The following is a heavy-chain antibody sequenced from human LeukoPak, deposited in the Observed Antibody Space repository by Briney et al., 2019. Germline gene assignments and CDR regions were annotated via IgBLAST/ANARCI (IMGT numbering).Heavy chain of an antibody. CDR2: IYPGDSDT. J-gene: IGHJ3*02. Sequence: GESLKISYKGSGYSFTSYWIGWVRQMPGKGLEWMGIIYPGDSDTRYSPSFQGQVTISADKSISTAYLQWSSLKASDTAMYYCARNFRDIVVVPAAVDAFDIWGQGTMVTVSS. V-gene: IGHV5-51*01. CDR1: GYSFTSYW. D-gene: IGHD2-2*01. CDR3: ARNFRDIVVVPAAVDAFDI.